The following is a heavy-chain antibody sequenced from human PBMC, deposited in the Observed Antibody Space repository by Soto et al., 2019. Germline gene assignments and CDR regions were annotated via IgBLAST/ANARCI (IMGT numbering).Heavy chain of an antibody. Sequence: EVQLVESRGGLVQPGGSLKLACAAAGFTFSDSAMHWVRQASGKGLEWVGRIRSKANSYATAYAASVKGRFTISRDDSKNTAYLQMNSLKTEDTAVYYCPEYYDLIGAFDICRQGTMVTVSS. CDR2: IRSKANSYAT. CDR3: PEYYDLIGAFDI. J-gene: IGHJ3*02. V-gene: IGHV3-73*02. D-gene: IGHD3-3*01. CDR1: GFTFSDSA.